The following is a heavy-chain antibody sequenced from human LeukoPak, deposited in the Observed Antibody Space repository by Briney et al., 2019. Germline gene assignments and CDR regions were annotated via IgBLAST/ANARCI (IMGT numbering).Heavy chain of an antibody. CDR2: ISYDGSKK. Sequence: PGGSLRLSCAASGFTFSSYAMHWVRQAPGKGLEWVAVISYDGSKKYYADSVKGRFTISRDNSKNTLYLQMNSLRAEDTAVYYCARAGVDSSGYYAYDAFDIWGQGTMVTVSS. D-gene: IGHD3-22*01. J-gene: IGHJ3*02. V-gene: IGHV3-30-3*01. CDR1: GFTFSSYA. CDR3: ARAGVDSSGYYAYDAFDI.